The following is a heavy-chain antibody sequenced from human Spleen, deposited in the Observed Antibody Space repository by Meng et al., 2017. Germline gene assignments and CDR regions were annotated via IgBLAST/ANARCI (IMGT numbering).Heavy chain of an antibody. CDR3: ARVNYYDSSGYLV. J-gene: IGHJ4*02. CDR2: IIPIFGRT. D-gene: IGHD3-22*01. V-gene: IGHV1-69*06. CDR1: GGTFSSYA. Sequence: QVQLVQSGAEVKKPGASVKVSCKTSGGTFSSYAFSWVRQAPGQGLEWMGGIIPIFGRTNYAQKLQGRVTISADKSTSTVYMELSSLRSEDTAVYYCARVNYYDSSGYLVWGQGTLVTVSS.